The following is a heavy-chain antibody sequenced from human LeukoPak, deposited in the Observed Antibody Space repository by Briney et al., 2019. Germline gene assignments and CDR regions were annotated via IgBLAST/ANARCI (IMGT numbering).Heavy chain of an antibody. CDR2: ISPNSGGT. V-gene: IGHV1-2*02. Sequence: ASVKVSCKASGYTFTGYYMHWVRQAPGQGLEWMGWISPNSGGTNYAQKFQGRVTMTRDTSISTAYMELSRLRSDDTAVYYCARDLGGLYSSGWANFDYWGQGTLVTVSS. J-gene: IGHJ4*02. CDR3: ARDLGGLYSSGWANFDY. CDR1: GYTFTGYY. D-gene: IGHD6-19*01.